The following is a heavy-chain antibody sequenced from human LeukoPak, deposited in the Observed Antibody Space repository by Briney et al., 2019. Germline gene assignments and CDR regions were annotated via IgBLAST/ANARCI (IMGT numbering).Heavy chain of an antibody. Sequence: GGSLRLSCAASGFTFSSYWMSWVRQAPGKGLEWVANIKQDGSEKYYVDSVKRRFTISRDNAKNSLYLQMNSLRAEDTAVYYCARALGDYYYYYMDVWGKGTTVTVSS. CDR1: GFTFSSYW. CDR3: ARALGDYYYYYMDV. D-gene: IGHD7-27*01. CDR2: IKQDGSEK. J-gene: IGHJ6*03. V-gene: IGHV3-7*01.